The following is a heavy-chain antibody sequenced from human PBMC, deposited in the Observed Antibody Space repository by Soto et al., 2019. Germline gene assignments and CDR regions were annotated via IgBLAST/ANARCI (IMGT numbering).Heavy chain of an antibody. Sequence: RWSLRLCCAASGFIFSNYDMSWVRQAPGKGLEWVSAIRDTGGSTYSADSVKGRFTISRDNSKNTLYLQMNSLRVEDTAIYYCARRGDASGSYFDYWGQGTLVTVSS. J-gene: IGHJ4*02. V-gene: IGHV3-23*01. CDR3: ARRGDASGSYFDY. CDR2: IRDTGGST. D-gene: IGHD3-10*01. CDR1: GFIFSNYD.